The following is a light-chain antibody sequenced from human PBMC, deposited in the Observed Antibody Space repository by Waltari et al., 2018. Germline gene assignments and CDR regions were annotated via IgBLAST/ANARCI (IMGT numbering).Light chain of an antibody. Sequence: QSVLPQPPSVSGAPGHRVTLSCTGSSSTIGAGSDLHWYPGLPGTAPKLLIYGNNNRPPGVADRFSGSKSGTSASLAITGLQAEDEADYYCQSYDSSLRGSLFGGGTKLTVL. CDR1: SSTIGAGSD. CDR3: QSYDSSLRGSL. J-gene: IGLJ2*01. CDR2: GNN. V-gene: IGLV1-40*01.